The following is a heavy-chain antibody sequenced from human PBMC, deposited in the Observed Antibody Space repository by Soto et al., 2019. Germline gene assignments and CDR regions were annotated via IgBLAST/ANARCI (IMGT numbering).Heavy chain of an antibody. CDR1: GGTFSSYA. V-gene: IGHV1-69*13. D-gene: IGHD3-3*01. Sequence: SVKVSCKASGGTFSSYAISWVRQAPGQGLEWMGGIIPTFGTANYAQKFQGRVTITADESTSTAYMELSSLRSEDTAVYYCARDQRSYDFWSGYHIPEYFQHWGQGTLVTVSS. CDR2: IIPTFGTA. CDR3: ARDQRSYDFWSGYHIPEYFQH. J-gene: IGHJ1*01.